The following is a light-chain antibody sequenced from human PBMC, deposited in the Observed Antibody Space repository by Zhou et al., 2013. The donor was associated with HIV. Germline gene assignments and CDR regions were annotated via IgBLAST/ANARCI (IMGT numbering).Light chain of an antibody. Sequence: DIVLTQSPLSLPVTPGEPASISCRSSQSLLHSNGYNYLDWYLQKPGQSPQLLIYEVSRRFSGVPDRFSGSGSGTDFTLKISRVEAEDVGVYYCMQSIEVPLTFGGGTKVEI. V-gene: IGKV2D-29*02. J-gene: IGKJ4*01. CDR3: MQSIEVPLT. CDR2: EVS. CDR1: QSLLHSNGYNY.